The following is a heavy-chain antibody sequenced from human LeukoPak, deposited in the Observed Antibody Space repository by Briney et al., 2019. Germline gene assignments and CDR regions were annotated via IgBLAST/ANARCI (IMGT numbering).Heavy chain of an antibody. CDR3: ARGRGSGWRYLDY. Sequence: GGSLRLSCAASGFTFSSYSMNWVRQAPGKGLEWVSSISSSSSYIYYADSVKGRFTISRDNAKNSLYLQMNSLRVEDTAVYYCARGRGSGWRYLDYWGQGTLVIVSS. V-gene: IGHV3-21*04. D-gene: IGHD6-19*01. CDR2: ISSSSSYI. J-gene: IGHJ4*02. CDR1: GFTFSSYS.